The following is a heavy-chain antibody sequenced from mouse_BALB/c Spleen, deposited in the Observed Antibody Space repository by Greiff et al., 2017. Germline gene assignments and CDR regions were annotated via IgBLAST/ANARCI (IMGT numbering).Heavy chain of an antibody. V-gene: IGHV5-12-2*01. CDR3: ARHYYGSSYYFDD. D-gene: IGHD1-1*01. Sequence: EVMLVESGGGLVQPGGSLKLSCAASGFTFSSYTMSWVRQTPEKRLEWVAYISNGGGSTYYPDTVKGRFTISRDNAKNTLYLQMSSLKSEDTAMYYCARHYYGSSYYFDDWGQGTTLTVSS. CDR2: ISNGGGST. J-gene: IGHJ2*01. CDR1: GFTFSSYT.